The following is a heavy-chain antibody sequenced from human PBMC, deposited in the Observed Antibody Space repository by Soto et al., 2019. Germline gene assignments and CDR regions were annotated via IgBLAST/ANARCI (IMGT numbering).Heavy chain of an antibody. V-gene: IGHV3-11*01. J-gene: IGHJ3*02. D-gene: IGHD3-10*01. CDR2: ISSSGSTI. Sequence: QVQLVESGGGLVKPGGSLRLSCAASGFTFSDYYMSWIRQAPGKGLEWVSYISSSGSTIYYADSVKGRFTISRDNAKNSLYRQMNSLRAEDRAVYYCARESRLWFGDRAAFDIWGQGTMVTVSS. CDR3: ARESRLWFGDRAAFDI. CDR1: GFTFSDYY.